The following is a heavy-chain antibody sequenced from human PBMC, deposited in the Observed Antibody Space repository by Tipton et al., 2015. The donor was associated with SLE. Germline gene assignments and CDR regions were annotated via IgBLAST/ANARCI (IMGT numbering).Heavy chain of an antibody. Sequence: TLSLTCTVSGGSISSYYWSWIRQPPGKGLEWIGNIYYSGSTNYNPSLKSRVTISVDTSKNQFSLKLSSVTAADTAVYYCARIPDWFDPWGQGTLVTVSS. CDR2: IYYSGST. CDR3: ARIPDWFDP. J-gene: IGHJ5*02. CDR1: GGSISSYY. V-gene: IGHV4-59*08.